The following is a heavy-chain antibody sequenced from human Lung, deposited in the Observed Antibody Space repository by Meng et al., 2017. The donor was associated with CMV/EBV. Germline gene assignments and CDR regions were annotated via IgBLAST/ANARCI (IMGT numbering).Heavy chain of an antibody. J-gene: IGHJ4*02. Sequence: LTXAASGFTFSSYWMSWVRQAPGKGLEWVANIKQDGSEIYFVDSVKGRFTISRDNAKNSLYLQMNSLRAEDTAVYYCARGEWQQLVEYLFDYWGQGTLVTVSS. CDR1: GFTFSSYW. D-gene: IGHD6-13*01. CDR2: IKQDGSEI. V-gene: IGHV3-7*01. CDR3: ARGEWQQLVEYLFDY.